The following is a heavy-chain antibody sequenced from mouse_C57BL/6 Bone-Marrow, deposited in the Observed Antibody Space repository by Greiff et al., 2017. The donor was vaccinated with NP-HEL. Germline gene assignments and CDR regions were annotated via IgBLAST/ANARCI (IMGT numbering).Heavy chain of an antibody. CDR1: GISITTGNYR. D-gene: IGHD1-1*01. CDR2: IYYSGTI. Sequence: VQLQQSGPGLVKPSQTVFLTCTVTGISITTGNYRWSWIRQFPGNKLEWIGYIYYSGTITYNPSLPSRTTITRDTPKNQFFLEMNSLTAEDTATYYCERSYGSSFYFDYWGKGTTLTVSS. V-gene: IGHV3-5*01. CDR3: ERSYGSSFYFDY. J-gene: IGHJ2*01.